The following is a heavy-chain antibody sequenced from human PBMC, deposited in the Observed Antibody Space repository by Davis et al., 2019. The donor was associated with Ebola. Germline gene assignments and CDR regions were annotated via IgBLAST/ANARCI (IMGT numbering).Heavy chain of an antibody. D-gene: IGHD5-18*01. Sequence: GESLKISCATSGFTFSNYAMHWVRQAPGKGLEWVALISYDGRNKYHADSVKGRFTISRDNSKNTLYLQMNSLRAGDTAVYYCARGSQTYSNSWYYFDYWGQGTLVTVSS. CDR3: ARGSQTYSNSWYYFDY. CDR1: GFTFSNYA. V-gene: IGHV3-30*04. J-gene: IGHJ4*02. CDR2: ISYDGRNK.